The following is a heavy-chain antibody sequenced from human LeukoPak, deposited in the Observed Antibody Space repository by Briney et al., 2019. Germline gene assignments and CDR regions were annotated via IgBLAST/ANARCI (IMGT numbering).Heavy chain of an antibody. V-gene: IGHV1-18*01. CDR3: ATVGGPDEY. Sequence: ASVKVSCKSSGYTFTIYGIRCVTHAPGQGLEWLGWITAYNGTRKYAQKFQDRVTMTRDTSTSTAYMVVTTLRSDDTAVYYCATVGGPDEYWGQGTLVTVSS. CDR1: GYTFTIYG. J-gene: IGHJ4*02. D-gene: IGHD3-16*01. CDR2: ITAYNGTR.